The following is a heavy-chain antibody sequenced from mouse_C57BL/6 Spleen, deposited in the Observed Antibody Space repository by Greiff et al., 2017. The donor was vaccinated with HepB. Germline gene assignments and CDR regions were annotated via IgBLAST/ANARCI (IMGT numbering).Heavy chain of an antibody. CDR1: GFTFSDYG. D-gene: IGHD2-3*01. CDR2: ISSGSSTI. CDR3: ATPDGYPFAY. J-gene: IGHJ3*01. V-gene: IGHV5-17*01. Sequence: EVQVVESGGGLVKPGGSLKLSCAASGFTFSDYGMHWVRQAPEKGLEWVAYISSGSSTIYYADTVKGRFTISRDNAKNTLFLQMTSLRSEDTAMYYCATPDGYPFAYWGQGTLVTVSA.